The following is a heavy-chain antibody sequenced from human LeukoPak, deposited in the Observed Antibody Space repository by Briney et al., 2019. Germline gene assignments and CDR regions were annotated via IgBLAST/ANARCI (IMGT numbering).Heavy chain of an antibody. Sequence: PGGSLRLSCAASGFTFSSYWMSWVRQAPGKGLEWVANIKQDGSEKYYVDSVKGRFTISRDNAKNSLYLQMNSLRAEDTAVYYCARLGYDFWSGYYSDYYYYMDVWGKGTTVTVSS. D-gene: IGHD3-3*01. CDR1: GFTFSSYW. CDR3: ARLGYDFWSGYYSDYYYYMDV. V-gene: IGHV3-7*01. J-gene: IGHJ6*03. CDR2: IKQDGSEK.